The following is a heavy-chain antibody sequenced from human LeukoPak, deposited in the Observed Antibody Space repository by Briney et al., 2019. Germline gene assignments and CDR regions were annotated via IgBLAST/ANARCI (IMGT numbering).Heavy chain of an antibody. V-gene: IGHV4-30-4*01. D-gene: IGHD6-25*01. J-gene: IGHJ4*02. CDR3: AREGSGGELDY. CDR1: GGSISSGDYY. Sequence: SQTLSLTCTVSGGSISSGDYYWSWIRQPPGKGLEWIGYIYYSGSTYYNPSLKSRVTISVDASKNQFSLKLCSVTAADTAVYYCAREGSGGELDYWGQGTLVTVSS. CDR2: IYYSGST.